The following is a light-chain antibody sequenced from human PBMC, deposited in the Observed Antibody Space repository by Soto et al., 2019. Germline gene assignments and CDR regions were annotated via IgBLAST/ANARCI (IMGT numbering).Light chain of an antibody. Sequence: DIQMTQSPSSLSASVGDRVTITCRASQSISTYLNWYQQKPGKAPKLLIYGESSLQSGVPSRFSGTGSGTDFTLIISSLQPEDFATYYCQQSYSSPIFNFGPGTKVDI. CDR1: QSISTY. J-gene: IGKJ3*01. CDR3: QQSYSSPIFN. V-gene: IGKV1-39*01. CDR2: GES.